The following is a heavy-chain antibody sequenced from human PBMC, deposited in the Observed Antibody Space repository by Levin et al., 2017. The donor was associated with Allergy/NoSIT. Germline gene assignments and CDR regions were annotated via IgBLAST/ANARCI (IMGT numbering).Heavy chain of an antibody. CDR1: GSSIDISGSY. V-gene: IGHV4-38-2*02. CDR2: VYRGGSS. Sequence: NPSETLSLTCTVSGSSIDISGSYWGWIRQAPGQGLEWIASVYRGGSSYSRSSLRSRLTISMDVSKNEFSLTLRSVTAADTAVYFCARGREVDYINFTYLYVFDIWGPGTSVTVSA. CDR3: ARGREVDYINFTYLYVFDI. J-gene: IGHJ3*02. D-gene: IGHD4-11*01.